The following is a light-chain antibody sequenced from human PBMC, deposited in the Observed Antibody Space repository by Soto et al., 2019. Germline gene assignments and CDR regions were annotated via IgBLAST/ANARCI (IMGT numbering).Light chain of an antibody. J-gene: IGLJ2*01. CDR3: QTWGSGTVV. CDR1: SGHSSYA. Sequence: QSVLTQSPSASASLGASVKLTCTLSSGHSSYAIAWHQQQPEKGPRYLMKLNSDGSHSKGDGIPDRFSGSSSGAERYLTISSLQSEDEADYYCQTWGSGTVVLGGGTKLPVL. V-gene: IGLV4-69*01. CDR2: LNSDGSH.